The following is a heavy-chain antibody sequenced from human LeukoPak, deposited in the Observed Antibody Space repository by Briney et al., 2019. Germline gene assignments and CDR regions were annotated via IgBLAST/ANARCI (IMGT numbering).Heavy chain of an antibody. V-gene: IGHV4-38-2*02. D-gene: IGHD4-11*01. J-gene: IGHJ4*02. CDR2: IYHSGTT. Sequence: SETLSLICTVSQYSITSGYYWGWIRQSPGKGLEWFGSIYHSGTTDYNPSLKSRVTISVDTSKNQFSLSLSSVTAADTAVYYCARGSNYHYFDYWGRGTLVTVSS. CDR3: ARGSNYHYFDY. CDR1: QYSITSGYY.